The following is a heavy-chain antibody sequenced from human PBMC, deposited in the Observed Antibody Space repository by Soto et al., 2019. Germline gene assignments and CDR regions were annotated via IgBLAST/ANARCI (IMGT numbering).Heavy chain of an antibody. V-gene: IGHV4-59*01. Sequence: SETLSLTCTVSSGSISSYYWSWIRQPPGKGLEWIGYIYYSGSTSYNPSLKSRVTISVDTSKNQFSLKLSSVTAADTAVYFCARRHGPFDFWGQGTLVTVSS. CDR3: ARRHGPFDF. J-gene: IGHJ4*02. CDR1: SGSISSYY. CDR2: IYYSGST.